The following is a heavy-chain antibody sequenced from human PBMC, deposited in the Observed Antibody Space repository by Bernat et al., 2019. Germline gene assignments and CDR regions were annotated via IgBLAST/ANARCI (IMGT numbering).Heavy chain of an antibody. D-gene: IGHD6-13*01. CDR3: VKDSGIAAAYFDY. Sequence: EVQLVESGGGLVQPGGSLRLSCAASGFTFSSYAMSWVRQAPGKGLQWVSAISGSGGSTYYADSVKGRFTISRDNSKNTLYLQMSSLRAEDTAVYYCVKDSGIAAAYFDYWGQGTLVTVSS. J-gene: IGHJ4*02. CDR2: ISGSGGST. CDR1: GFTFSSYA. V-gene: IGHV3-23*04.